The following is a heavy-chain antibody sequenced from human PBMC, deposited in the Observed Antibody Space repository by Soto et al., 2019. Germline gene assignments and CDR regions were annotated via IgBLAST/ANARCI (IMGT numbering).Heavy chain of an antibody. CDR3: ARGEVVATLLCY. Sequence: ASVKVSCKASGYTFTSYGISWVRQAPGQGLEWMGWISAYNGNTNYAQKLQGRVTMTTATSTSSAYMELRSLRSDDTAVYYCARGEVVATLLCYWGQGTLVPVSS. D-gene: IGHD5-12*01. CDR1: GYTFTSYG. J-gene: IGHJ4*02. V-gene: IGHV1-18*01. CDR2: ISAYNGNT.